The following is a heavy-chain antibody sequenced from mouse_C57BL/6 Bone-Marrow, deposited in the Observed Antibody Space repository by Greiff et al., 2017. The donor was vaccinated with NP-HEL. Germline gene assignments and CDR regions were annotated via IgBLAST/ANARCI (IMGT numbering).Heavy chain of an antibody. Sequence: EVMLVESGGGLVKPGGSLKLSCAASGFTFSDYGMHWVRQAPEKGLEWVAYISSGSSTIYYADTVKGRFTISRDNAKNTLFLQMTSLRSEDTAMYYCARDNYGSSPYYFDYWGQGTTLTVSS. D-gene: IGHD1-1*01. V-gene: IGHV5-17*01. CDR1: GFTFSDYG. CDR2: ISSGSSTI. CDR3: ARDNYGSSPYYFDY. J-gene: IGHJ2*01.